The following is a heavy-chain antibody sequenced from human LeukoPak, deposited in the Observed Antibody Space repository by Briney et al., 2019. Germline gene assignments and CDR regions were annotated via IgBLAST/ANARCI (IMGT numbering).Heavy chain of an antibody. J-gene: IGHJ3*02. V-gene: IGHV3-30*04. Sequence: GGSLRLSCAASGFTFSSYAMHWVRQAPGKGLEWVAVISYDGSNKYYADSVKGRFTISRDNSKNTLYLQMNSLRAEDTAVYYCARVRPALRVVDAFDTWGQGTMVTVSS. CDR2: ISYDGSNK. CDR1: GFTFSSYA. CDR3: ARVRPALRVVDAFDT. D-gene: IGHD3-3*01.